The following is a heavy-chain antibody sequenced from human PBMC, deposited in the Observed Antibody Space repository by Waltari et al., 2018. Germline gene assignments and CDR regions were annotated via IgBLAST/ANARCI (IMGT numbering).Heavy chain of an antibody. CDR1: GFTFSSYA. Sequence: EVQLVESGGGLVQPGGSLRLSCAASGFTFSSYAMSWVRQAPGKGLEWVSAISGSGGRTYHADSVKCRFTISRDNSKNTRYLQRNSLRVEDTAVYYCAKQLGYCSGGSCYPDAFDIWGQGTMVTVSS. V-gene: IGHV3-23*04. CDR3: AKQLGYCSGGSCYPDAFDI. D-gene: IGHD2-15*01. J-gene: IGHJ3*02. CDR2: ISGSGGRT.